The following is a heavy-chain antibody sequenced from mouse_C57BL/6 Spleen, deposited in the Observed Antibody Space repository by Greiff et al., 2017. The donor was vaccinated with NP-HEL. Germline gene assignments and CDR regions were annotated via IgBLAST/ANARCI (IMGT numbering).Heavy chain of an antibody. D-gene: IGHD4-1*01. Sequence: VQRVESGPELVKPGASVKLSCKASGYTFTSYDINWVKQRPGQGLEWIGWIYPRDGSTKYNEKFKGKATLTVDTSSSTAYMELHSLTSEDSAVYFCARSWDGYFDVWGTGTTVTVSS. J-gene: IGHJ1*03. CDR2: IYPRDGST. CDR3: ARSWDGYFDV. CDR1: GYTFTSYD. V-gene: IGHV1-85*01.